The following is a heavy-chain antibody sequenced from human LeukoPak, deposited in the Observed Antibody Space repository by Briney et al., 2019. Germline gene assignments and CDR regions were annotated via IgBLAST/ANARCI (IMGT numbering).Heavy chain of an antibody. CDR2: INPNTGGT. V-gene: IGHV1-2*02. CDR3: AKEFSTGYYVFDY. J-gene: IGHJ4*02. D-gene: IGHD3-22*01. Sequence: GASVKVSCKASGYTFTGYYMHWVRQAPGQGLEWMGWINPNTGGTNYAQKFQGRVTMTRDTSISTAYMELSRLRSDDTAAYFCAKEFSTGYYVFDYWGQGTLVTVSS. CDR1: GYTFTGYY.